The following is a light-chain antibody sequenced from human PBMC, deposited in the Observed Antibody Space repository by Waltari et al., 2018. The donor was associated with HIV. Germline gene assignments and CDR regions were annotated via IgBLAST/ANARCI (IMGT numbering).Light chain of an antibody. CDR2: GNT. J-gene: IGLJ2*01. V-gene: IGLV1-40*01. Sequence: QSVLTQPPSVYGAPGQRVTISCTGNNSNIGANYDDQRSQQLPGTAPQLLTSGNTNRPSVVPDRFAGSKSGTSASLVITGLRAEDEADYYCQSYDSSLSGSEVFGGGTKLSVL. CDR1: NSNIGANYD. CDR3: QSYDSSLSGSEV.